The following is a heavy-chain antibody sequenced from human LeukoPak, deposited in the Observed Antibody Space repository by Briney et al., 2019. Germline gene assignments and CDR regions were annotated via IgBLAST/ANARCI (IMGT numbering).Heavy chain of an antibody. CDR3: AKDHAPYRYFDC. Sequence: QPGGSLRLSCAASGFTFRNYDMNWVRQAPGKGLEWVSFIGSSGSPIYYADSVQGRFTISRDNSRNTLYLQMNSLRAEDTAVYYCAKDHAPYRYFDCWGQGTLVTVSS. J-gene: IGHJ4*02. CDR1: GFTFRNYD. D-gene: IGHD3-16*02. CDR2: IGSSGSPI. V-gene: IGHV3-48*03.